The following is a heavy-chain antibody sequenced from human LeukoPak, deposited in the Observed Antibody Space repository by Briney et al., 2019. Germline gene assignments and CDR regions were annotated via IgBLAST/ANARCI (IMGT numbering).Heavy chain of an antibody. V-gene: IGHV4-38-2*02. CDR3: ARDLYYYDSSGYYWGFDY. J-gene: IGHJ4*02. CDR2: IYHSGST. D-gene: IGHD3-22*01. Sequence: PSETLSLTCTVSGYSISSGYYWGWIRQPPGKGLEWLGSIYHSGSTYYNPSLKSRVTISVDTSKNQFSLKLSSVTAADTAVYYCARDLYYYDSSGYYWGFDYWGQGTLVTVSS. CDR1: GYSISSGYY.